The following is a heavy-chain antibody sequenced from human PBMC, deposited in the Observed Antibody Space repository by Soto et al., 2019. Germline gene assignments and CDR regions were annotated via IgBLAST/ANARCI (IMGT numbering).Heavy chain of an antibody. J-gene: IGHJ4*02. CDR1: GGSISSSTYY. CDR2: FFIGGNT. V-gene: IGHV4-39*07. D-gene: IGHD2-15*01. Sequence: SETLSLTCTVSGGSISSSTYYWGWMRQPPGKGLEWIASFFIGGNTYYNPSLKSRVTISVDTSKNQFSLELTSLTVADTAVYYCARGYLPGGNTFYFDYWGQGALVTVSS. CDR3: ARGYLPGGNTFYFDY.